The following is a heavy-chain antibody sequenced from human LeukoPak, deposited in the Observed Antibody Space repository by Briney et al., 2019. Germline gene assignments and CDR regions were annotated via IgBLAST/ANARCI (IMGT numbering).Heavy chain of an antibody. CDR1: GFTFSSYA. CDR2: ISYDGSTK. V-gene: IGHV3-30*18. J-gene: IGHJ6*02. Sequence: GGSLRLSCAASGFTFSSYAMSWVRQAPGKGLEWVAVISYDGSTKDYADSVKGRFTVSRDNSKNTLYLQMNSLRAEDTAVYYCAKPGFYYGSGSQEGPFYGMDVWGRGTTVTVSS. CDR3: AKPGFYYGSGSQEGPFYGMDV. D-gene: IGHD3-10*01.